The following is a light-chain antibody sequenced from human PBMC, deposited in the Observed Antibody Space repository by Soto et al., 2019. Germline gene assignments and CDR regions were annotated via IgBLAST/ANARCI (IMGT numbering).Light chain of an antibody. CDR1: ESVTDY. CDR3: QQFSSYPLT. V-gene: IGKV3-11*01. Sequence: EIVLSQSPATLSLSPGERGTLSCRASESVTDYLAWYQQKPGQAPRLLVYDVSNRAAGIPTRFSGGGSGTDFTLTISNVEPEDFAVYYCQQFSSYPLTFGGGTKV. CDR2: DVS. J-gene: IGKJ4*01.